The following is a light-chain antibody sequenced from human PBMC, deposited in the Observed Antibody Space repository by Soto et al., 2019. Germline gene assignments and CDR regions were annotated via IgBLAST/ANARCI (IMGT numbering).Light chain of an antibody. CDR3: CSYAGGNTYV. J-gene: IGLJ1*01. CDR2: EGS. V-gene: IGLV2-23*01. CDR1: SSDIKRYNL. Sequence: QSALTQPASVSGSPGQSITISCTGTSSDIKRYNLVSWYQQHPGKAPKLMIYEGSKRPSGVSNRFSGSKSGNTASLTISGLQPEVEADYYCCSYAGGNTYVFGTGTKLTVL.